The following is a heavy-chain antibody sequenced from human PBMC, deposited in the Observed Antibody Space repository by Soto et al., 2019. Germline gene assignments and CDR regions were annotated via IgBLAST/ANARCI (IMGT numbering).Heavy chain of an antibody. CDR2: ISSSSSYI. D-gene: IGHD6-13*01. J-gene: IGHJ4*02. CDR1: GFTFSSYS. V-gene: IGHV3-21*01. Sequence: EVQLVESGGGLVKPGGSLRLSCAASGFTFSSYSMNWVRQAPGKGLEWVSSISSSSSYIYYADSVKGRFTISRDNAKNSLYLQMNSLRVEDTAVYYCARAGRQQLVDYFDYWGQGTLVTVSS. CDR3: ARAGRQQLVDYFDY.